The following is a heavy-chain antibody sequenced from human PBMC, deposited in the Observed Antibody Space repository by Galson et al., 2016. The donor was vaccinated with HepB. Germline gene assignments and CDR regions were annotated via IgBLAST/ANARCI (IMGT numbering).Heavy chain of an antibody. CDR1: GFNFNTFW. CDR2: IDTDGRIT. V-gene: IGHV3-74*01. CDR3: ARDLGGYGGY. J-gene: IGHJ4*02. D-gene: IGHD5-12*01. Sequence: SLRLSCAASGFNFNTFWMHWVRQVPGNGLVWVSRIDTDGRITNYADSVRGRFTISRDNTKNTLFLQMNSLRAEDTAVYYCARDLGGYGGYWGQGTLVTVPS.